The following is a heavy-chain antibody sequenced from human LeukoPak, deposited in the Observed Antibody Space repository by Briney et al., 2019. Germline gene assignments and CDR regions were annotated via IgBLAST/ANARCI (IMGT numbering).Heavy chain of an antibody. J-gene: IGHJ4*02. D-gene: IGHD6-13*01. V-gene: IGHV3-9*01. CDR3: AKGRGSSWYDFDY. CDR2: ISWNSGSI. Sequence: GGSLRLSCAASGFTFDDYAMHWVRQAPGEGLEWVSGISWNSGSIGYADSVKGRFTISRDNAKNSLYLRMNSLRAEDTALYYCAKGRGSSWYDFDYWGQGTLVTVSS. CDR1: GFTFDDYA.